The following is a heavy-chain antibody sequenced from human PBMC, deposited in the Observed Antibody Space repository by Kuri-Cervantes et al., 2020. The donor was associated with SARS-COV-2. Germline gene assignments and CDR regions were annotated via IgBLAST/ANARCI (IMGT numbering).Heavy chain of an antibody. CDR2: IYTSGST. CDR1: DGSISSYY. V-gene: IGHV4-4*07. D-gene: IGHD3-10*01. Sequence: GSLRLSCTVSDGSISSYYWSWIRQPAGKGLEWIGRIYTSGSTNYNPSLKSRVTMSVDTSKNQLSLKLSSVTAADTAVYYCASGPLRYFYYMDVWGDGTTVTVSS. CDR3: ASGPLRYFYYMDV. J-gene: IGHJ6*03.